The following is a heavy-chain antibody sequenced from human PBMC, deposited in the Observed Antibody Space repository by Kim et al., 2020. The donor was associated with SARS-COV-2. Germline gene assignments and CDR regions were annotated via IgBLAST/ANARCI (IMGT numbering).Heavy chain of an antibody. D-gene: IGHD3-22*01. CDR3: AKEVGSGYYSDLVDY. CDR2: ISYDGGNK. CDR1: GFTFSSYG. V-gene: IGHV3-30*18. Sequence: GGSLRLSCAASGFTFSSYGMHWVRQAPGKGLEWVAVISYDGGNKYYADSVKGRFTISRDNSKNTLYLQMNSLRAEDTAVYYCAKEVGSGYYSDLVDYWGQGTLVTVSS. J-gene: IGHJ4*02.